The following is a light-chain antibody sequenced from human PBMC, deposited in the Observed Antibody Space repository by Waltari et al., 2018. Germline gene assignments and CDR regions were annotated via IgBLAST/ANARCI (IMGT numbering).Light chain of an antibody. CDR3: QQSYSTPLT. V-gene: IGKV1-39*01. CDR1: QSINSN. J-gene: IGKJ4*01. Sequence: DIQMTQSPYSLSTSVGDRVTITCRASQSINSNLNWYQQKPGKAPKLLIYAASSLQSGVPSRFSGSGSGTDFTLIISSLQPEDFATYYCQQSYSTPLTFGGGTKVEIK. CDR2: AAS.